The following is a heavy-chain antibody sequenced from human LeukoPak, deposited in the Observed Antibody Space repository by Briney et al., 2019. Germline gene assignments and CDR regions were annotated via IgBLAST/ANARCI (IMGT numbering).Heavy chain of an antibody. J-gene: IGHJ5*02. D-gene: IGHD1-26*01. V-gene: IGHV1-69*04. CDR2: IIPILVIA. Sequence: ASVKVSCKASGGTFSSYTISWVRQAPGQGLEWMGRIIPILVIANYAQKFQGRVTITADKSTSPAYMEMRSLRSEATAVYYCARDPYWEIRRGEDWFDPWGQGTMVTVSS. CDR1: GGTFSSYT. CDR3: ARDPYWEIRRGEDWFDP.